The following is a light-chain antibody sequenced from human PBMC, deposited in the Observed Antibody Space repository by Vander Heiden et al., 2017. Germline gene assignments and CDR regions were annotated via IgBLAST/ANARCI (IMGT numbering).Light chain of an antibody. CDR1: ALPKQS. CDR2: KDP. J-gene: IGLJ3*02. Sequence: SYALTHPPSVSVSPGQTARITCSGDALPKQSTYWYQQKPGQAPVMVLYKDPERPSGIPERFSGSSSGTTVTLTISGVQAEDEADYHCQSADITGTYQVFGGGTKLTVL. CDR3: QSADITGTYQV. V-gene: IGLV3-25*03.